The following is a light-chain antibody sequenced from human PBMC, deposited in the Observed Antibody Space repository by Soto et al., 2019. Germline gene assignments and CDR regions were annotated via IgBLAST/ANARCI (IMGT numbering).Light chain of an antibody. CDR3: QQYKDWFSIS. V-gene: IGKV3-15*01. CDR2: GAS. J-gene: IGKJ5*01. Sequence: EIVMTQSPATLSASPGERVTLSCRASQSISTNSAWYQQKPGQAPRLLIYGASTRVTGSPARFSGSGSGTDFTLTISSLQSEDSGVYYCQQYKDWFSISFGQGTRLEIK. CDR1: QSISTN.